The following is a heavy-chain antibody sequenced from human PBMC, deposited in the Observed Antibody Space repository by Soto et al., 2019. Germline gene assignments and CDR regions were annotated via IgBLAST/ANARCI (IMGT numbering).Heavy chain of an antibody. V-gene: IGHV3-49*03. J-gene: IGHJ6*03. Sequence: GGSLRLSCTASGFTFGDYAMSWFRQAPGKGLEWVGFIRSKAYGGTTEYAASVKGRFTISRDDSKSIAYLQMNSLKTEDTAVYYCTRDSRGGGLRVYYYYMDVWGKGTTVTVSS. D-gene: IGHD3-16*01. CDR1: GFTFGDYA. CDR2: IRSKAYGGTT. CDR3: TRDSRGGGLRVYYYYMDV.